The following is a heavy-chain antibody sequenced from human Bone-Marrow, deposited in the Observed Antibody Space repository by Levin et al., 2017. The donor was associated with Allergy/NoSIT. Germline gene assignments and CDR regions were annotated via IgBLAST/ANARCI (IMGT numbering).Heavy chain of an antibody. V-gene: IGHV3-13*01. Sequence: GGSLRLSCAASGFTFSSYDMHWVRQATGKGLEWVSAIGTAGDTYYPGSVKGRFTISRENAKNSLYLQMNSLRAGDTAVYYCARGVTDTAMLDGMDVWGQGTTVTVSS. J-gene: IGHJ6*02. CDR2: IGTAGDT. CDR1: GFTFSSYD. D-gene: IGHD5-18*01. CDR3: ARGVTDTAMLDGMDV.